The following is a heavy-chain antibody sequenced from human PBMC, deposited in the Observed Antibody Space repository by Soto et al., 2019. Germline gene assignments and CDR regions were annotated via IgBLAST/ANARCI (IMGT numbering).Heavy chain of an antibody. CDR1: GFTFSSYG. CDR2: ISYDGSNK. V-gene: IGHV3-30*18. Sequence: GGSLRLSCAASGFTFSSYGMHWVRQAPGKGLEWVAVISYDGSNKYYADSVKGRFTISRDNSKNTLYLQMNSLRAEDTAVYYCAKGDYSSGWYTLIQGAFDIWGQGTMVTVSS. J-gene: IGHJ3*02. D-gene: IGHD6-19*01. CDR3: AKGDYSSGWYTLIQGAFDI.